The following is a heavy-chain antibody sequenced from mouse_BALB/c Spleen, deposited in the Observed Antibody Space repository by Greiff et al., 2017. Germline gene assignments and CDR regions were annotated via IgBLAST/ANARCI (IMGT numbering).Heavy chain of an antibody. CDR2: ISSGGSYT. V-gene: IGHV5-9-4*01. CDR1: GFTFSSYA. D-gene: IGHD3-3*01. J-gene: IGHJ4*01. CDR3: AREGRGYAMDY. Sequence: EVQLVESGGGLVKPGGSLKLSCAASGFTFSSYAMSWVRQSPEKRLEWVAEISSGGSYTYYPDTVTGRFTISRDNAKNTLYLEMSSLRSEDTAMYYCAREGRGYAMDYWGQGTSVTVSS.